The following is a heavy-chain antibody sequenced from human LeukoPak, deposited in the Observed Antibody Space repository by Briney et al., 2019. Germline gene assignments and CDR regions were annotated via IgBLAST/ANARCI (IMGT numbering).Heavy chain of an antibody. Sequence: SETLSLTCAVYGGSFIGYHWNWIRQTPEKGLEWIGEINHRGHTNYNPSLESRVTISVDTSKNQFSLKLRSVAAADTAVYYCARDPTTVVTLPYYFDFWGPGTLVTVSS. J-gene: IGHJ4*02. D-gene: IGHD4-23*01. CDR2: INHRGHT. V-gene: IGHV4-34*01. CDR1: GGSFIGYH. CDR3: ARDPTTVVTLPYYFDF.